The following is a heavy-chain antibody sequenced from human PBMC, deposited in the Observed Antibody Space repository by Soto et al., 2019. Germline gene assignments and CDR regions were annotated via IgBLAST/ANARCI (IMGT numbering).Heavy chain of an antibody. J-gene: IGHJ6*02. CDR2: IIPILTTP. D-gene: IGHD2-8*02. CDR3: ATSVGIAPTGEDGMDV. Sequence: ASVKVSCKASGGTFSIYGFSWVRQAPGQGPEWIGGIIPILTTPNYAQKFQGRATIVADESTTTVYMELSSLKFEDMAVYYCATSVGIAPTGEDGMDVWGQGTSVTVSS. V-gene: IGHV1-69*13. CDR1: GGTFSIYG.